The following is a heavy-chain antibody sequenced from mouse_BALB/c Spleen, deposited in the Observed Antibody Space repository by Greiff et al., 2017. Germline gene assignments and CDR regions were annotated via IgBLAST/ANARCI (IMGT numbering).Heavy chain of an antibody. D-gene: IGHD2-12*01. Sequence: VQLKQSGPELVKPGASVKIPCKASGYTFNDYNMDWVKQSHGKSLEWIGRINPYNGATSYNQNFKDKASLTVDKSSSTAYMELHSLTSEDSAVYYFARGGSYGPFAYWGQGTLVTVSA. V-gene: IGHV1-18*01. CDR3: ARGGSYGPFAY. CDR2: INPYNGAT. CDR1: GYTFNDYN. J-gene: IGHJ3*01.